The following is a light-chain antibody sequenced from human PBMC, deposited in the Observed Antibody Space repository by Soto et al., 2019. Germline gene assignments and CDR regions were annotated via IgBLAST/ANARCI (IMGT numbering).Light chain of an antibody. V-gene: IGKV3-11*01. CDR2: DVS. CDR1: QSVSSS. Sequence: EIVLFQSPGTLSLSPEERATLSCRVSQSVSSSLARNQQNPGQAPRLLVFDVSNRDTGIPVRFSGSGSGTDFHLTISSLEPEDFKVYLCQQQSDLPLTFGGGTMVEIK. CDR3: QQQSDLPLT. J-gene: IGKJ4*01.